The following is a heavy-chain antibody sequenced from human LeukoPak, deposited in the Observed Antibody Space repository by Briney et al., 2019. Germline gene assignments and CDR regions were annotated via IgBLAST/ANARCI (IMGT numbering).Heavy chain of an antibody. D-gene: IGHD1-26*01. CDR1: GFTFSSYA. J-gene: IGHJ4*02. V-gene: IGHV4-4*09. Sequence: GSLRLSCAASGFTFSSYAMSWVRQAPGKGLEWMGHVHTSGGSTYYPSLKTRLTMSIDTSRSQLSLKLTSVTAADTAVYFCARLGSYHDFWGQGALVTVSS. CDR3: ARLGSYHDF. CDR2: VHTSGGS.